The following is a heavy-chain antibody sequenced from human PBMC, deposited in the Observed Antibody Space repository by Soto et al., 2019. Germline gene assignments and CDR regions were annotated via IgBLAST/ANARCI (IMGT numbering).Heavy chain of an antibody. CDR3: ARDSVAVATDFDY. Sequence: PGGSLRLSCAASGFTFRKYAMSWVRQVPGKGPEWVSVIDSGGGATYYADSVKGRFTISRDNSKNTLYLQMNSLRAEDTAVYYCARDSVAVATDFDYWGQGTLVTVSS. V-gene: IGHV3-23*01. D-gene: IGHD6-19*01. CDR2: IDSGGGAT. J-gene: IGHJ4*02. CDR1: GFTFRKYA.